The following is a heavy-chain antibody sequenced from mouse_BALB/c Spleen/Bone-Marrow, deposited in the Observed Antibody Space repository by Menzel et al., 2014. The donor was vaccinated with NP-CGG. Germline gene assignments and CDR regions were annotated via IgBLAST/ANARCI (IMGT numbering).Heavy chain of an antibody. CDR2: ISSDSGAI. CDR3: TRGGNWEDFYY. J-gene: IGHJ2*01. D-gene: IGHD4-1*01. V-gene: IGHV5-17*02. CDR1: GFTFSSFG. Sequence: EVKVEASGGGLLQPGGSRKLSCAASGFTFSSFGMHWGRQAPGKGLAWIAYISSDSGAIFSADTVKGRFTISRDNPKKTLFLQMASLRYEDTAIYFCTRGGNWEDFYYGGQGTTRTVSS.